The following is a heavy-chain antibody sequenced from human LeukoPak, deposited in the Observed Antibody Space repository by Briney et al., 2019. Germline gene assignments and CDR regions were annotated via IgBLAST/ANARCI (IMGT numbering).Heavy chain of an antibody. CDR2: IYYSGST. CDR3: ARDQGRGGAFDI. V-gene: IGHV4-59*01. Sequence: PSETLSLTCTVSGGSISSYYWSWIRQPPGKGLEWIGYIYYSGSTNCNPSLKSRVTISVDTSKNQFSLKLSSVSAADTAVYYCARDQGRGGAFDIWGQGTMVTVSS. D-gene: IGHD1-26*01. CDR1: GGSISSYY. J-gene: IGHJ3*02.